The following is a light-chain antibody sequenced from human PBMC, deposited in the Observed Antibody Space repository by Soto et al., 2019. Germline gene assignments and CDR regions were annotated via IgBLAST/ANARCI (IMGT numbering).Light chain of an antibody. CDR1: QSVRSNC. CDR2: GAS. CDR3: QQYGSSPQT. Sequence: EIVLTQSPGTLSMSPGESATLSCRASQSVRSNCLAWYQQKPGQAPRLLIYGASNMATGIPDRFSGSGSGTDFTLTISRLEPEDFAVYYCQQYGSSPQTFGQGTRLDIE. J-gene: IGKJ5*01. V-gene: IGKV3-20*01.